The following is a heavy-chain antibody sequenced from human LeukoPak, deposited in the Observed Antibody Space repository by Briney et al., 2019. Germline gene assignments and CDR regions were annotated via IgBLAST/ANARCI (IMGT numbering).Heavy chain of an antibody. V-gene: IGHV4-4*07. CDR2: VSTSGTP. D-gene: IGHD3-9*01. Sequence: AETLSLTCTVSGGSISTYYWSWIRQPAEKGLEWFGRVSTSGTPQYNPSFKSRVTMPVDTSSNQFSLKLSSVTAADTAVYYCARGSYYDTLTGYYRGSFDSWGQGTLVTVSS. J-gene: IGHJ4*02. CDR3: ARGSYYDTLTGYYRGSFDS. CDR1: GGSISTYY.